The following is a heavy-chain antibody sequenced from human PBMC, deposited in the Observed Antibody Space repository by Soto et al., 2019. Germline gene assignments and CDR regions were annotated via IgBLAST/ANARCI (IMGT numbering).Heavy chain of an antibody. J-gene: IGHJ4*02. D-gene: IGHD1-1*01. CDR2: INAGNGNT. Sequence: ASVKVSCKASGYTFTSYAMHWVRQAPGQRLEWMGWINAGNGNTKYSQKFQGRVTITRDTSASTVYMELSSLRSEDTAVYYCARAAGGGDFDYWGQGTLVTVSS. V-gene: IGHV1-3*01. CDR1: GYTFTSYA. CDR3: ARAAGGGDFDY.